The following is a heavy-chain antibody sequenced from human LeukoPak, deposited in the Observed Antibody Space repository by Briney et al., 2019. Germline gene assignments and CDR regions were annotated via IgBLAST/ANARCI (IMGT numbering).Heavy chain of an antibody. V-gene: IGHV4-31*03. CDR1: GYSISSGGYY. CDR3: ARATTTVVNHGMDV. D-gene: IGHD4-23*01. Sequence: PSETLSLTCTVSGYSISSGGYYWSWIRQHPGKGLEWIGYIYYSGSTYYNPSLKSRVTISVDTSKNQFSLKLSSVTAADTAVYYWARATTTVVNHGMDVWGQGTTVTVSS. CDR2: IYYSGST. J-gene: IGHJ6*02.